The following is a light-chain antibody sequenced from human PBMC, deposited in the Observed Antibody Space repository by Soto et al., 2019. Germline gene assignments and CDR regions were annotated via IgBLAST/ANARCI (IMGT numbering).Light chain of an antibody. J-gene: IGKJ1*01. CDR1: QSISSW. V-gene: IGKV1-5*01. Sequence: DIQMTQSPSTLSASVGDRVTITCRASQSISSWLAWYQQKPGKAPKLLIYDASRLESGVPSRFGGSGSGTEFTLTISSLQPDDFATYYCQQYNSYSPWTFGQGTKVDIK. CDR3: QQYNSYSPWT. CDR2: DAS.